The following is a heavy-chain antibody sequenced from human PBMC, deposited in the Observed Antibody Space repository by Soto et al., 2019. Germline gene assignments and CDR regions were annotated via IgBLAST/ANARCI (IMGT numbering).Heavy chain of an antibody. V-gene: IGHV3-33*01. D-gene: IGHD6-19*01. CDR3: ARESYSSGWTQMYV. Sequence: GGSLRLSCAASGFTFSSYGMHWVRQAPGKGLEWVAVIWYDGSNKYYADSVKGGFTISRDNSKNTLYLQMNSLRAEDTAVYYCARESYSSGWTQMYVWGQGTTVTVSS. CDR1: GFTFSSYG. J-gene: IGHJ6*02. CDR2: IWYDGSNK.